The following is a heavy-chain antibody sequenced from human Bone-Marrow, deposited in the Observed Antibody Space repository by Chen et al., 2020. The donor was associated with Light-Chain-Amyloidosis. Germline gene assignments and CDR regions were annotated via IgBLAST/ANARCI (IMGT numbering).Heavy chain of an antibody. Sequence: EGQLAQSGPEVKKPGESLKISCKGPGYTFPHYWIGWVRQMPGKGLEWMGVIYPDDSDARYSPSFEGQVTISADKSITTAYLQWRSLKASDTAMYYCARRRDGYNFDYWGQGTLVTVSS. D-gene: IGHD5-12*01. CDR1: GYTFPHYW. CDR3: ARRRDGYNFDY. J-gene: IGHJ4*02. V-gene: IGHV5-51*01. CDR2: IYPDDSDA.